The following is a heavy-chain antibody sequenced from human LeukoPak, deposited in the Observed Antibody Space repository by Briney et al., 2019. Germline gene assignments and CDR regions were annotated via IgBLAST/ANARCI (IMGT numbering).Heavy chain of an antibody. CDR1: GFSFRTYG. D-gene: IGHD6-19*01. Sequence: PGGSLRLSCAASGFSFRTYGMHWVRQAPGKGLEWVAGISYDGSNKYYEDSVKGRFTISRDNSKNTLDLQMNSLRAEDTAVYYCAKNPVAGPTGFDYWGQGTLVTVSS. J-gene: IGHJ4*02. V-gene: IGHV3-30*18. CDR2: ISYDGSNK. CDR3: AKNPVAGPTGFDY.